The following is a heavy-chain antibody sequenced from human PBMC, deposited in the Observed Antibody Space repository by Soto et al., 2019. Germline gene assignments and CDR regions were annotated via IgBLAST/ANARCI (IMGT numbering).Heavy chain of an antibody. CDR2: INHSGST. CDR1: GGSFSGYY. V-gene: IGHV4-34*01. CDR3: ARVPERYSSSWYYFDY. D-gene: IGHD6-13*01. J-gene: IGHJ4*02. Sequence: SETLSLTCAVYGGSFSGYYWSWIRQPPGKGLEWIGEINHSGSTNYNPSLKSRVTISVDTSKNQFSLKLSSVTAADTAVYYCARVPERYSSSWYYFDYWGQGTLVTVSS.